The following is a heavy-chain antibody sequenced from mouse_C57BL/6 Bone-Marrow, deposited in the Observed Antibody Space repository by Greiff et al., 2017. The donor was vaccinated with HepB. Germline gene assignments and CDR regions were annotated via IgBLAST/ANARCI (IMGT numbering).Heavy chain of an antibody. Sequence: QVQLKQPGAELVMPGASVKLSCKASGYTFTSYWMHWVKQRPGQGLEWIGEIDPSDSYTNYNQKFKGKSTLTVDKSSSTAYMQLSSLTSEDSAVYYYARGGYDGYYYYAMDYWGQGTSVTVSS. J-gene: IGHJ4*01. D-gene: IGHD2-3*01. CDR2: IDPSDSYT. CDR1: GYTFTSYW. V-gene: IGHV1-69*01. CDR3: ARGGYDGYYYYAMDY.